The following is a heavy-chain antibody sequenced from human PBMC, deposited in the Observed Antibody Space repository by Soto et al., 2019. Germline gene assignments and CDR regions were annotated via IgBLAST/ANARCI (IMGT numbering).Heavy chain of an antibody. CDR2: IYPGDSDT. Sequence: PGESLKISCQVSGYDFSSYWIGWARQMPGKGLECMGIIYPGDSDTRYSPSFQGQVTISADKSISTAYLQWSSLKASDTAMYYCARTAAAGKYYNGMDVWGQGTTVTVSS. V-gene: IGHV5-51*01. J-gene: IGHJ6*02. CDR3: ARTAAAGKYYNGMDV. CDR1: GYDFSSYW. D-gene: IGHD6-13*01.